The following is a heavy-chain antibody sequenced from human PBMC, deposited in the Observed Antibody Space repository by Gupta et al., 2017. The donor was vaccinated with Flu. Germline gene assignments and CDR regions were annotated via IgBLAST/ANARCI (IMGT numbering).Heavy chain of an antibody. CDR1: GGTFSSYA. D-gene: IGHD1-1*01. CDR2: IIPIFGTA. CDR3: ARDSGRRYRQPRIPNYYFDY. J-gene: IGHJ4*02. Sequence: QVQLVQSGAEVKKPGSSVKVSCKASGGTFSSYAISWVRQAPGQGLEWMGGIIPIFGTANYAQKFQGRVTITADESTSTAYMELSSLRSEDTAVYYCARDSGRRYRQPRIPNYYFDYWGQGTLVTVSS. V-gene: IGHV1-69*01.